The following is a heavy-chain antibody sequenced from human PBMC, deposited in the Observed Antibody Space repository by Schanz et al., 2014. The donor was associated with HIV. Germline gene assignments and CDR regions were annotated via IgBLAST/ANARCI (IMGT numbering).Heavy chain of an antibody. D-gene: IGHD2-8*01. CDR2: ISYDGRNK. V-gene: IGHV3-30*03. J-gene: IGHJ4*02. CDR1: GFTFSNYG. CDR3: ARDRMVYAQAPLYYFDY. Sequence: QVQLVESGGGVVQPGRSLRLSCAASGFTFSNYGMHWVRQAPGKGLEWVAVISYDGRNKCFGDSVKGRITISRDNSKNTLYLQIKSLRTEDTAVYYCARDRMVYAQAPLYYFDYWGQGTLVTVSS.